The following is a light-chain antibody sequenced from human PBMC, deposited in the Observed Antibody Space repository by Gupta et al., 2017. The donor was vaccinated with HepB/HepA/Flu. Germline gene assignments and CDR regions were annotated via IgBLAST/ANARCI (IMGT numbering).Light chain of an antibody. CDR1: QGIRND. CDR3: RQEYNYPPT. CDR2: GAS. V-gene: IGKV1-6*01. Sequence: AIQITQSPSSLAASVGDRITITCWASQGIRNDIGWYQQKPGKAPKLLIYGASTGESGVPSRFSGSASGAEFILTISSLQSEDFAIYCRQEYNYPPTFGQGTKVEIK. J-gene: IGKJ1*01.